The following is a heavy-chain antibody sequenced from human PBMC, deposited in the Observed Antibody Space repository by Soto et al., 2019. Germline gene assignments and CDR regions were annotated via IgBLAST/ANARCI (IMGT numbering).Heavy chain of an antibody. CDR3: AWSEYCGGDCYPKLAFDY. Sequence: QVQLVQSGAEVKKPGSSVKVSCKASGGTFSSYAISWVRQAPGQGPEWMGAIIPIFGTANYAQKFQGRVTITADDSTSTAYMELSSLRSEDTAVYCCAWSEYCGGDCYPKLAFDYWGQGTLVTVSS. J-gene: IGHJ4*02. CDR2: IIPIFGTA. D-gene: IGHD2-21*02. CDR1: GGTFSSYA. V-gene: IGHV1-69*01.